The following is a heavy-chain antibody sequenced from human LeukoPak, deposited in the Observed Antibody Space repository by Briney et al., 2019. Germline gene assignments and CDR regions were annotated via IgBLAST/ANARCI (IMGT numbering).Heavy chain of an antibody. Sequence: GGSLRLSCAASGFTFSRYSMNWVRQAPGKGLEWVAVISYDGDRKYYADSMKGRFAISRDNSKNTLYLQMNSLTTEDTALYYCARDKEEFTRPYFAFWGQGSLVTVPS. V-gene: IGHV3-30*09. D-gene: IGHD3-10*01. CDR2: ISYDGDRK. CDR1: GFTFSRYS. CDR3: ARDKEEFTRPYFAF. J-gene: IGHJ4*02.